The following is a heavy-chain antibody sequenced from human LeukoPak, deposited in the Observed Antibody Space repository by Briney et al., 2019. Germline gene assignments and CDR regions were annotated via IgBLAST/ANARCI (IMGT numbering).Heavy chain of an antibody. J-gene: IGHJ4*02. CDR3: ARVGSIAAAGTPDY. V-gene: IGHV3-30-3*01. CDR1: GFTFSSYV. Sequence: PGRALRLSCAASGFTFSSYVMHWVRQAPGKGLEWVAVISYDGSNKYYADSVKGRFTISRDNSKNTLYLQMNSLRAEDTAVYYCARVGSIAAAGTPDYWGQGTLVTVSS. CDR2: ISYDGSNK. D-gene: IGHD6-13*01.